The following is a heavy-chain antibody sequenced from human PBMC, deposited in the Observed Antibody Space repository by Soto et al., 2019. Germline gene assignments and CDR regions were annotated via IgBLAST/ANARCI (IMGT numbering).Heavy chain of an antibody. D-gene: IGHD2-15*01. CDR3: ARGPGGPDGPGDY. Sequence: QVQLVQSGAEVKKPGASVKVSCKASGYTFTSYAMQWVRQAPGQRLEWMGWINAGNGNTKYSQKCPGRVTITRDTSAITAYMELRSLRSEDTAVYYCARGPGGPDGPGDYWGQGTLVTVSS. V-gene: IGHV1-3*01. CDR2: INAGNGNT. J-gene: IGHJ4*02. CDR1: GYTFTSYA.